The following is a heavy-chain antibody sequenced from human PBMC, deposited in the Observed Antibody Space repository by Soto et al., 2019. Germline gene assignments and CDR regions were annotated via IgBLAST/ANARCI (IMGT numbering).Heavy chain of an antibody. CDR1: GGSFSGYY. J-gene: IGHJ6*02. V-gene: IGHV4-34*01. Sequence: SETLSLTCAVYGGSFSGYYWSWIRQPPGKGLEWIGEINHSGSTNYNPSLKSRVTISVDTSKNRFSLKLSSVTAADTAVYYCARAYYDFWSGYWLDYYYYGMDVWGQGTTVTVSS. CDR2: INHSGST. D-gene: IGHD3-3*01. CDR3: ARAYYDFWSGYWLDYYYYGMDV.